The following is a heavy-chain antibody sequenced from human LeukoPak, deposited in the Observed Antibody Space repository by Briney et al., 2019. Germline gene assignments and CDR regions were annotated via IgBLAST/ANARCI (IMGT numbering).Heavy chain of an antibody. J-gene: IGHJ3*02. D-gene: IGHD2-15*01. CDR1: GFTFGGYT. V-gene: IGHV3-21*01. Sequence: GGSLRLSCVASGFTFGGYTINWVRLAPGKGLDWVSSISSSLNMYFAESVKGRFTISRDSARNSVSLQLNSLRVEDTAVYYCARDAGIVAFDIWGQGAVVTVSS. CDR3: ARDAGIVAFDI. CDR2: ISSSLNM.